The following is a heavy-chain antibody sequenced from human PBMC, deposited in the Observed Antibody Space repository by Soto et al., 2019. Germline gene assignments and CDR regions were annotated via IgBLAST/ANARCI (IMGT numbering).Heavy chain of an antibody. CDR2: IYDSGST. CDR3: AREGYGGNPDY. CDR1: GGSISSGGYY. V-gene: IGHV4-31*03. Sequence: QVQLQESGPGLVKPSQTLSLTCTVSGGSISSGGYYWSWLRQHPGKGLEWIGYIYDSGSTYYNPSLRSRVTIAVDTSKNQCSLKLSSVTAADTAVYYCAREGYGGNPDYWGQGTLVTVSS. D-gene: IGHD4-17*01. J-gene: IGHJ4*02.